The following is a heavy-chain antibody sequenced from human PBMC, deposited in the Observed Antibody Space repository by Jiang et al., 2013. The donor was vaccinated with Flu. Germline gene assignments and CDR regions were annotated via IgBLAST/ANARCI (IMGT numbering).Heavy chain of an antibody. J-gene: IGHJ3*01. V-gene: IGHV4-59*01. CDR3: AREYSASDF. CDR2: SITLGPT. Sequence: GSGLVKPSETLSLTCTVSGDSISTYYWHWIRQPPGRDWSGLAMSITLGPTSYNPSLESRVIMSVDTFNNQFSLSLGSVTAADTAIYYCAREYSASDFWGPGTNGHRLF. CDR1: GDSISTYY. D-gene: IGHD2-15*01.